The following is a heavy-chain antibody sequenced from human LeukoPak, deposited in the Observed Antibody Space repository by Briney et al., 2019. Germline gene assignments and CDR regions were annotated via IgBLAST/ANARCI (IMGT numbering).Heavy chain of an antibody. CDR3: VRVSGWSTYFDY. J-gene: IGHJ4*02. Sequence: PGGSLRLSCAGSGFTFSDYWMAWVRQAPGKGLEWVANIKEDGSDKYYVDSVRGRFTISRDNADNSLFLQMNNLRAEDTAVYYCVRVSGWSTYFDYWGQGTLVTVSS. CDR1: GFTFSDYW. D-gene: IGHD6-19*01. CDR2: IKEDGSDK. V-gene: IGHV3-7*01.